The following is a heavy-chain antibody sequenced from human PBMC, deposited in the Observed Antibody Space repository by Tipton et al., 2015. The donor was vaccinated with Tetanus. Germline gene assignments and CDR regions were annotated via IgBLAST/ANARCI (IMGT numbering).Heavy chain of an antibody. Sequence: TLSLTCTVSGGSISSDGAYWSWIRQHPGEGLEWIGYISNSGSTYYNPSLKSRVTISVDTSQKQISLKVNSVTAADTAVYYCARDRGARGGYYYYHGMDVWGQGTTVTVSS. CDR3: ARDRGARGGYYYYHGMDV. V-gene: IGHV4-31*03. D-gene: IGHD3-10*01. CDR2: ISNSGST. CDR1: GGSISSDGAY. J-gene: IGHJ6*02.